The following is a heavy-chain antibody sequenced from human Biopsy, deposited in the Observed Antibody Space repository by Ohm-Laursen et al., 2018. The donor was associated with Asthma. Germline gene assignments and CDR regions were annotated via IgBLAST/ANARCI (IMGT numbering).Heavy chain of an antibody. CDR3: ARARESSSWASAFDI. Sequence: SLRLSCAASGISFRNYGMHWVRQAPGKGLEWVALLSSDGANEYYADSVKGRFTISRDNAKNSLYLQMNSLRAEETAVYYCARARESSSWASAFDIWGQGTKVTVSS. J-gene: IGHJ3*02. V-gene: IGHV3-30*03. CDR1: GISFRNYG. D-gene: IGHD6-6*01. CDR2: LSSDGANE.